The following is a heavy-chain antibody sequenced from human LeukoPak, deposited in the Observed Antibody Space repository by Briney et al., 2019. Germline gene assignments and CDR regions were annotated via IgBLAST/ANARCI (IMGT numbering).Heavy chain of an antibody. CDR2: IQYDGSNK. J-gene: IGHJ3*02. CDR1: GFTFSSYG. V-gene: IGHV3-30*02. Sequence: PGGSLRLSCAASGFTFSSYGMHWVRQAPGKGLEWVAFIQYDGSNKYYADSVKGRFTISRDNSKNSLYLQMNSLRAEDTAVYYCAKDMYSGSYYVDAAFDIWGQGTMVTVSS. CDR3: AKDMYSGSYYVDAAFDI. D-gene: IGHD1-26*01.